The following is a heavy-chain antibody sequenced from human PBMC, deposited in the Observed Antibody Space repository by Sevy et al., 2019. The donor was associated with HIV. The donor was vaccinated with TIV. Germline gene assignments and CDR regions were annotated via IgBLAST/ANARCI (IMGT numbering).Heavy chain of an antibody. CDR1: GFTFSSYA. CDR2: ISGSGGST. D-gene: IGHD6-6*01. CDR3: AKALEYSSSSVDY. J-gene: IGHJ4*02. V-gene: IGHV3-23*01. Sequence: GGSLRLSCAASGFTFSSYAMSWVRQAPGKGLEWVSAISGSGGSTYYADSVKGRFTISRDNSKNTRYLQMNSLRAEVTAVYYCAKALEYSSSSVDYWGQGTLVTVSS.